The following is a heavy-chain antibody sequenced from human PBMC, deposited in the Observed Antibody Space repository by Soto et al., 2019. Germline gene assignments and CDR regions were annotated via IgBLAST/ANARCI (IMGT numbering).Heavy chain of an antibody. CDR2: IYPGDSDT. CDR1: GYSFTSYW. Sequence: GESLKISCKGSGYSFTSYWIGWVGQMPGKGLEWMGIIYPGDSDTRYSPSFQGQVTISADKSISTAYLQWSSLKASDTAMYYCAGGGYSNYVGYYYYDMDVWGQGTTVTVSS. D-gene: IGHD4-4*01. CDR3: AGGGYSNYVGYYYYDMDV. V-gene: IGHV5-51*01. J-gene: IGHJ6*02.